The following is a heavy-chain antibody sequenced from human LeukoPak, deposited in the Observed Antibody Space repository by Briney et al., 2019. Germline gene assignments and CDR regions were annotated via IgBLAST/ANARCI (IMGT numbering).Heavy chain of an antibody. D-gene: IGHD2-2*01. J-gene: IGHJ3*02. CDR1: GFAFNSYA. CDR3: AKDLSTLPLEGAFDI. Sequence: GGSLRLSCAASGFAFNSYAMSWVRQAPGKGLEWVSSISGSTGNTYYADSVKGRFTISRDNSKNTLYLQMNSLRAEDTAVYYCAKDLSTLPLEGAFDIWGQGTMVTVSS. V-gene: IGHV3-23*01. CDR2: ISGSTGNT.